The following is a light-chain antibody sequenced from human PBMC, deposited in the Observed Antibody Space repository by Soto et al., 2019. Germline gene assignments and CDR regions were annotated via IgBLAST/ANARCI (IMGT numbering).Light chain of an antibody. CDR1: QSISSW. J-gene: IGKJ4*01. CDR3: REYNSYLLT. Sequence: IQMTQSTSNLSACVGERVTITCRASQSISSWLAWYQQKPGKAPKLLIYDASSLESGVPSRFSGSGSGTEFTLTISSLQSDDYATCDCREYNSYLLTIGGGSKVDIK. CDR2: DAS. V-gene: IGKV1-5*01.